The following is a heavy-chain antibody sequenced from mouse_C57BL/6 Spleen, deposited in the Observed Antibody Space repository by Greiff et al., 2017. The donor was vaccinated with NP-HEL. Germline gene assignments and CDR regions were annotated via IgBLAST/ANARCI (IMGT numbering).Heavy chain of an antibody. CDR2: IDPETGGT. CDR1: GYTFTDYE. V-gene: IGHV1-15*01. CDR3: TRILGLRRYFDY. Sequence: QVQLQQSGAELVRPGASVTLSCKASGYTFTDYEMHWVKQTPVHGLEWIGAIDPETGGTAYNQKFKGKAILTADKSSSTAYMELRSLTSEDSAVYYCTRILGLRRYFDYWGQGTTLTVSS. J-gene: IGHJ2*01. D-gene: IGHD2-4*01.